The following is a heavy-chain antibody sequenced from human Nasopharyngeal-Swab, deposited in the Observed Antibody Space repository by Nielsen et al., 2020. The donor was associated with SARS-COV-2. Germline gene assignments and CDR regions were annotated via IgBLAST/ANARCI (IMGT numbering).Heavy chain of an antibody. CDR3: ARGGGLTIFGVVTTYYFDY. Sequence: ASVKVSCKASGYTFTSYYMHWVRQAPGQGLEWMGIIYPSGGSTGYAQKFQGRVTMTRDTSTSTVYMELSSLRSEDTAVYYCARGGGLTIFGVVTTYYFDYWGQGTLVTVSS. D-gene: IGHD3-3*01. V-gene: IGHV1-46*01. J-gene: IGHJ4*02. CDR2: IYPSGGST. CDR1: GYTFTSYY.